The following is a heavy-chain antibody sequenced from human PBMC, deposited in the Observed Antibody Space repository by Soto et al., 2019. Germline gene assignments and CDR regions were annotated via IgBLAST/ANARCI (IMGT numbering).Heavy chain of an antibody. D-gene: IGHD3-9*01. CDR1: GGSFSGYY. J-gene: IGHJ6*02. CDR2: INHSGVT. CDR3: ARGRYDILTGAKKYGMDV. V-gene: IGHV4-34*01. Sequence: PSETLSLTCAVYGGSFSGYYWSWIRQPPGKGLEWIGEINHSGVTNYKPSLKRRVTISVDTSKNQFSLKLSSVTAADTAVYYCARGRYDILTGAKKYGMDVWGQGTTVTV.